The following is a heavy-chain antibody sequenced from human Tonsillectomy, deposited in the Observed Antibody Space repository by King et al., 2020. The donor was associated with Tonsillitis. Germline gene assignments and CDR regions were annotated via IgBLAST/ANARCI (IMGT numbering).Heavy chain of an antibody. CDR3: AKDKVATMPRDVFDF. CDR2: ISGSGGST. D-gene: IGHD5-12*01. J-gene: IGHJ3*01. Sequence: VQLVESGGGLVQPGGSLRLSCAASGFTFSSYAMSWVRQAPGKGLEWVSGISGSGGSTYSADSVKGRFTISRDNYKNTLYLQMNSLRAEGTAVYYCAKDKVATMPRDVFDFWGQGTMVTVSS. CDR1: GFTFSSYA. V-gene: IGHV3-23*04.